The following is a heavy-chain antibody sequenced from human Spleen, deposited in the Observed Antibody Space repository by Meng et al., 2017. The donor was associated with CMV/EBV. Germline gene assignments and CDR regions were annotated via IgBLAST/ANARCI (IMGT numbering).Heavy chain of an antibody. CDR2: IRYDGSNK. V-gene: IGHV3-30*02. CDR3: AKESGRMGY. CDR1: GFPFSRYW. J-gene: IGHJ4*02. D-gene: IGHD1-26*01. Sequence: GESLKISCEASGFPFSRYWMSWVRQAPGKGLEWVAFIRYDGSNKYYADSVKGRFTISRDNSKNTLYLQMNNLRAEDTAVYYCAKESGRMGYWGQGTLVTVSS.